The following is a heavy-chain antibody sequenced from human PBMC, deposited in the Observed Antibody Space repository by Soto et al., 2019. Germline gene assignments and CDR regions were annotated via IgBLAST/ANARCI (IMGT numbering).Heavy chain of an antibody. CDR1: GGSFSGYY. CDR2: INHSGST. V-gene: IGHV4-34*01. D-gene: IGHD6-13*01. CDR3: ARGPLRTPPPQLSIAATILLPCRPAAPMVV. Sequence: SETLSLSCAVYGGSFSGYYWSWSRQPPGKGLEWIGEINHSGSTNYNPSLKSRVTISVDTSKNQFSLKLSSVTAADTAANYCARGPLRTPPPQLSIAATILLPCRPAAPMVVRGKGTTGTGSS. J-gene: IGHJ6*03.